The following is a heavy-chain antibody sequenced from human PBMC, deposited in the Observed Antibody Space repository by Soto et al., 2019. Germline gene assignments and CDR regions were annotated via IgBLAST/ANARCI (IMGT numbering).Heavy chain of an antibody. V-gene: IGHV1-69*13. CDR1: GGTFNNYP. J-gene: IGHJ6*02. CDR2: SIPIFGTA. Sequence: SVKVSCKASGGTFNNYPITWVRQAPGEGLEWMGGSIPIFGTANYAQKFQGRVTISVDESTSTAYMELGSLRSEDTAVYYCARGRGYSGDDHYYYFDMDVWGQGTTVTVSS. D-gene: IGHD5-12*01. CDR3: ARGRGYSGDDHYYYFDMDV.